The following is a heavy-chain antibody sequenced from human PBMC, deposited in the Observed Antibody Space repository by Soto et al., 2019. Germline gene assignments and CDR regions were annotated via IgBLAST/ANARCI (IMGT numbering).Heavy chain of an antibody. J-gene: IGHJ6*03. V-gene: IGHV4-59*01. CDR1: GGSISSYY. Sequence: PSETLSLTCTVSGGSISSYYWSWIRQPPGKGLEWIGYIYYSGSTNYNPSLKSRVTISVDTSKNQFSLKLSSVTAADTAVYYCARVGRQLDRFYYYYMDVWGKGTTVTVSS. CDR2: IYYSGST. CDR3: ARVGRQLDRFYYYYMDV. D-gene: IGHD6-13*01.